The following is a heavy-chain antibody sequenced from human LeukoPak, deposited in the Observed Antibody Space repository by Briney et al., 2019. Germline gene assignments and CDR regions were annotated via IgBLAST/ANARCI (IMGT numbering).Heavy chain of an antibody. J-gene: IGHJ6*03. D-gene: IGHD3-22*01. V-gene: IGHV1-24*01. CDR3: AGRGTSSGLKVPRIYYMDV. CDR1: GYTLTELS. Sequence: GASVKVSCKVSGYTLTELSMHWVRQAPGKGLEWMGGFDPEDGETIYAQKFQGRVTITADESTSTAYMELSSLRSEDTAVYYCAGRGTSSGLKVPRIYYMDVWGKGTTVTISS. CDR2: FDPEDGET.